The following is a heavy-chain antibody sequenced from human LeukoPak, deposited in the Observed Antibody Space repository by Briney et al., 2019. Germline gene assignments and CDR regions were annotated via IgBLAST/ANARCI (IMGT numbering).Heavy chain of an antibody. CDR2: IGSGGTT. V-gene: IGHV3-23*01. Sequence: GGSLRLSCAASGFTFSSYAMSWVRQAPGQGLEWVSSIGSGGTTYYADSVKGRFTISRDNSKNTLFLQMNSLRAEDTAVYYCAKYFYDSSTYSFDYWGQGTLVTVSS. CDR3: AKYFYDSSTYSFDY. CDR1: GFTFSSYA. D-gene: IGHD3-22*01. J-gene: IGHJ4*02.